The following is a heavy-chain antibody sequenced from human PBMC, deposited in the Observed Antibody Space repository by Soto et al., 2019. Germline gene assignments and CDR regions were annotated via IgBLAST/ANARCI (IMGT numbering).Heavy chain of an antibody. Sequence: TTGYIYYADSVKGRFTISRDNAKNSLYLQMNSLRAEDTAVYYCAKLGGYSYNFDYWGQGTLVTVSS. V-gene: IGHV3-21*01. CDR2: TTGYI. CDR3: AKLGGYSYNFDY. J-gene: IGHJ4*02. D-gene: IGHD5-18*01.